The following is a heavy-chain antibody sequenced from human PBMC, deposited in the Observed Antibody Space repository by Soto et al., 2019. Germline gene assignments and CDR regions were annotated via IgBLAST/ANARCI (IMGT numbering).Heavy chain of an antibody. V-gene: IGHV1-69*13. CDR2: IITMFNTA. CDR1: GGSFSNEA. CDR3: ARSRCSNGVCYSLSPALGV. J-gene: IGHJ6*02. D-gene: IGHD2-8*01. Sequence: SVKVSCKASGGSFSNEAISWLRQSPGHGLEYMGGIITMFNTANYAQMFHGRVTITADESTSTAYMELSSLRSEDTAVYYCARSRCSNGVCYSLSPALGVWGPGTTVTVSS.